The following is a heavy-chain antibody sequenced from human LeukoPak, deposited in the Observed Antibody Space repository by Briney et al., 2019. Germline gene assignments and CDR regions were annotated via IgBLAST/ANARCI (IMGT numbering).Heavy chain of an antibody. D-gene: IGHD2-8*01. V-gene: IGHV3-30-3*01. CDR1: GFTFSSYA. CDR3: ANGAFRLYYIDV. J-gene: IGHJ6*03. Sequence: PGGSLRLSCAASGFTFSSYAMHWVRQAPVKGLEWVAVISYDGSNKYYADSVKGRFTISRDNSKNTLYLQMNSLRAEDTAVYYCANGAFRLYYIDVWGKGTTVTVSS. CDR2: ISYDGSNK.